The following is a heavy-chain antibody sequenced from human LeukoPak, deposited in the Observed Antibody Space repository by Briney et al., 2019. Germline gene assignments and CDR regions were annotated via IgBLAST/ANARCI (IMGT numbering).Heavy chain of an antibody. CDR3: ARVDYGGEGAFDI. D-gene: IGHD4-23*01. Sequence: GGSLSLSCAASGFTFSSYWMSWVGQAPGKGLEWVANIKQDGSEKYYVDSVKGRFTISRDNAKNSLYLQMNSLRAEDTAVYYCARVDYGGEGAFDIWGQGTMVTVSS. CDR1: GFTFSSYW. CDR2: IKQDGSEK. V-gene: IGHV3-7*01. J-gene: IGHJ3*02.